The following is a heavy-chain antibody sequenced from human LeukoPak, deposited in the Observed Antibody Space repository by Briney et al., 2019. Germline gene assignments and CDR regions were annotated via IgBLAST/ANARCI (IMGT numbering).Heavy chain of an antibody. D-gene: IGHD6-13*01. V-gene: IGHV3-48*03. J-gene: IGHJ4*02. CDR3: AKVLQGGSSWHFDY. Sequence: GGSLRLSCAASGFTFSSYEMNWVRQAPGKGLEWVSYISSSGSTIYYADSVKGRFTISRDNAKNTLYLQMNSLRAEDTAVYYCAKVLQGGSSWHFDYWGQGTLVTVSS. CDR1: GFTFSSYE. CDR2: ISSSGSTI.